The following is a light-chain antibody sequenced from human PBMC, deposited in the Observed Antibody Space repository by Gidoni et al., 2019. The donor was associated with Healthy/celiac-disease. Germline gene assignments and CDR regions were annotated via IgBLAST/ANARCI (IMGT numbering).Light chain of an antibody. CDR2: AAS. V-gene: IGKV1-39*01. CDR3: QQSYSTPLAT. Sequence: DIQMTQSPSSLSASVGDRVTITCRARQSISSYLNWYQQKPGKAPKLLIYAASSLQSGVPSRFSGSGSGTDFTLTISSLQPEDFATYYCQQSYSTPLATFGQGTRLEIK. CDR1: QSISSY. J-gene: IGKJ5*01.